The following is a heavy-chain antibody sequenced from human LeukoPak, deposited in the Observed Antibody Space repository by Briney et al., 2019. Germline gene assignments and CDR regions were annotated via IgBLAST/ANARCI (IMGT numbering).Heavy chain of an antibody. Sequence: ASVKVSCKASGYTFTSYDINWVRQATGQGLEWMGWMNPNSGNTGYAQKFQGRVTMTRNTSISTAYMELSSLRSEDTAVYYCAKGDAYYDILTGYFPFDYWGQGTLVTVSS. V-gene: IGHV1-8*01. CDR1: GYTFTSYD. J-gene: IGHJ4*02. CDR3: AKGDAYYDILTGYFPFDY. CDR2: MNPNSGNT. D-gene: IGHD3-9*01.